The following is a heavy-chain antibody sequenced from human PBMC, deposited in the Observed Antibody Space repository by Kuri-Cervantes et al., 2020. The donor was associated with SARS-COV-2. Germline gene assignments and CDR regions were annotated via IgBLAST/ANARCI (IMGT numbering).Heavy chain of an antibody. CDR1: GFICSDYY. V-gene: IGHV3-11*04. D-gene: IGHD3-3*01. CDR2: ISSSSSTI. CDR3: AGLPRYYDFWSCYYKDGWFDP. Sequence: GESLKIYCAASGFICSDYYISWIRQAPGKGLEWVSYISSSSSTIYYADSVKVRFTISSDNAKNSLYLQMISLRAEDTAVYDWAGLPRYYDFWSCYYKDGWFDPWGQGTLVTVSS. J-gene: IGHJ5*02.